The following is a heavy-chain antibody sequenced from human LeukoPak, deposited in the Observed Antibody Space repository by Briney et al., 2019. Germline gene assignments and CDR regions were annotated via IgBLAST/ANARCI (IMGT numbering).Heavy chain of an antibody. J-gene: IGHJ4*02. Sequence: GASVNVSCKASGYTFTSYGISWVRQAPGQGLEWMGWISAYNGNTNYAQKRQGRVTVTTDTSTRTAYMEVRRLRSHDTAVYYCARDRSWYYYDRSGHETDYWGKGNLLPVSS. CDR1: GYTFTSYG. V-gene: IGHV1-18*01. CDR3: ARDRSWYYYDRSGHETDY. CDR2: ISAYNGNT. D-gene: IGHD3-22*01.